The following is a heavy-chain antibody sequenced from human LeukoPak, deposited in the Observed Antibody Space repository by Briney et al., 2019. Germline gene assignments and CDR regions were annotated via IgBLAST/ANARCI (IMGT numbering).Heavy chain of an antibody. CDR2: IYHSGST. V-gene: IGHV4-59*12. D-gene: IGHD3-3*01. CDR1: GGSISTYY. CDR3: ARAGAQTIFGPYYYYMDV. J-gene: IGHJ6*03. Sequence: SETLSLTCTVSGGSISTYYWSWIRQPPGKGLEWIGYIYHSGSTYYNPSLKSRVTISVDRSKNQFSLKLSSVTAADTAVYYCARAGAQTIFGPYYYYMDVWGKGTTVTVSS.